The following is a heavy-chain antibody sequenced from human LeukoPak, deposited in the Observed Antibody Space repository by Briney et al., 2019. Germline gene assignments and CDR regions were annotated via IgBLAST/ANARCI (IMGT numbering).Heavy chain of an antibody. V-gene: IGHV3-20*04. CDR1: GFTFDDYG. D-gene: IGHD3-22*01. J-gene: IGHJ4*02. CDR3: AKDPRGYDSSGFDY. Sequence: GGSLRLSCAASGFTFDDYGMSWVRQAPGKGLEWVSGINWNGGSTGYADSVKGRFTISRDNAKNSLYLQMNSLRAEDTAVYYCAKDPRGYDSSGFDYWGQGALVTVSS. CDR2: INWNGGST.